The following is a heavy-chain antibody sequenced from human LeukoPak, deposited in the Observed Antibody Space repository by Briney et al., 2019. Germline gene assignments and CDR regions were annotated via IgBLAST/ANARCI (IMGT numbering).Heavy chain of an antibody. CDR1: GGSFSGYY. CDR2: IIHSGAT. CDR3: ARGILVTVYAAFDY. J-gene: IGHJ4*02. V-gene: IGHV4-34*01. D-gene: IGHD2-8*01. Sequence: KASETLSLTCDVYGGSFSGYYWTWIRQSPGVGLEWIGEIIHSGATNYNPSLSSRVTISVDTSKNQFSLELSSVTAADTAVYYCARGILVTVYAAFDYWGQGTLVTVSS.